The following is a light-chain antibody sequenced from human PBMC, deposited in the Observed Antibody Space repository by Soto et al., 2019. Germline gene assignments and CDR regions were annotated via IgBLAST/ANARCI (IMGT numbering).Light chain of an antibody. Sequence: DIQVTQSPSSLSASVGDRVTITCRASRTISTYLNWYQQKPGKAPKLLISTASTLRSGVPSRFSGSASGTDFTLTISSLQSEDFAVYYCQQYNNWPYTFGQGTKLEIK. CDR1: RTISTY. CDR2: TAS. V-gene: IGKV1-39*01. J-gene: IGKJ2*01. CDR3: QQYNNWPYT.